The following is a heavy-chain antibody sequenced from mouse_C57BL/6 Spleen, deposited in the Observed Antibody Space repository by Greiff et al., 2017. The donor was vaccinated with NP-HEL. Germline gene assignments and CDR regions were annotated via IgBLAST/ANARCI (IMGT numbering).Heavy chain of an antibody. D-gene: IGHD2-3*01. CDR2: ISYDGSN. Sequence: EVKLMESGPGLVKPSQSLSLTCSVTGYSISSGYYWYWIRQFPGNKLELMRYISYDGSNKYNPSLKNRITITRDTSKNQFFLKLNSVTTEGTTTYYCARESYDGYFAYWGQGTLVTVSA. J-gene: IGHJ3*01. CDR3: ARESYDGYFAY. CDR1: GYSISSGYY. V-gene: IGHV3-6*01.